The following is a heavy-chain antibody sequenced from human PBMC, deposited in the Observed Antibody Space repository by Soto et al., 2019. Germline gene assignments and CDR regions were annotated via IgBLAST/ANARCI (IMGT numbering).Heavy chain of an antibody. Sequence: SETLSLTCTVSGGSSSSYYWSWIRQPPGKGLEWIGYIYYSGSTNYNPSLKSRVTISVDTSKNQFSLKLSSVTAADTAVYYCARNTDGGNYDYWGQGTLVTVSS. CDR3: ARNTDGGNYDY. V-gene: IGHV4-59*01. J-gene: IGHJ4*02. D-gene: IGHD2-15*01. CDR2: IYYSGST. CDR1: GGSSSSYY.